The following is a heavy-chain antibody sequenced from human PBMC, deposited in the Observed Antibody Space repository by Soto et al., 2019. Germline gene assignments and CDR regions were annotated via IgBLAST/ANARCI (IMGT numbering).Heavy chain of an antibody. Sequence: EVQLVESGGGLVQRGGSLRLSCAASGFTFSSSPMNWVRQAPGRGLEWISYIGGGGRLISYADSVKGRFAMSRDNAQNSLYLQMDSLRDENTAVYYCARDLGWAFDCWGQGTVVNVSS. CDR3: ARDLGWAFDC. D-gene: IGHD6-19*01. J-gene: IGHJ4*02. V-gene: IGHV3-48*02. CDR2: IGGGGRLI. CDR1: GFTFSSSP.